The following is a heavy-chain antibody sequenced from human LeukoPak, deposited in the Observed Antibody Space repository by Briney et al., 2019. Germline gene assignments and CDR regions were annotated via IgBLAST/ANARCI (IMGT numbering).Heavy chain of an antibody. CDR3: ARDYSGSWYFDY. CDR1: GYTFTDYY. Sequence: ASVKVSCKASGYTFTDYYVHWVRRAPGQGLEWMGWINPNSGGTTYAQGFQGRVTMTRDTSINTAYMELSRLRSDDTAVYYCARDYSGSWYFDYWGQGTLVTVSS. V-gene: IGHV1-2*02. J-gene: IGHJ4*02. CDR2: INPNSGGT. D-gene: IGHD6-13*01.